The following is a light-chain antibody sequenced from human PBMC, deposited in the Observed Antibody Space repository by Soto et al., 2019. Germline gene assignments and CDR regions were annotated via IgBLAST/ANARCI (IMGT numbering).Light chain of an antibody. CDR3: SAWDDSLNGVV. Sequence: QAVVTQPPSASGTPGQRVTISCSGSSSNIGSNTVNWYQQLPGTAPKLLIYSSIQRPSGVPDRFSGSRSGTSASLAIGGLQSEDEAVYSCSAWDDSLNGVVFGGGTQLTVL. J-gene: IGLJ7*01. CDR2: SSI. CDR1: SSNIGSNT. V-gene: IGLV1-44*01.